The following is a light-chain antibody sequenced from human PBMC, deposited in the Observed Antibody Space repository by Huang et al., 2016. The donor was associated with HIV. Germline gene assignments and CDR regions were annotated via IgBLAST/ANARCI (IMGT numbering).Light chain of an antibody. J-gene: IGKJ5*01. V-gene: IGKV1-39*01. CDR2: AAS. Sequence: DIQMTQSPSSLSAFVGDRITITCRASQSISRYLNWYQQKPGKAPKVLSYAASSLQSGVPSRFSGSGSGTDFTLAINRLQPEDFATYYCQQTYSTPITCGQGTRLEIK. CDR1: QSISRY. CDR3: QQTYSTPIT.